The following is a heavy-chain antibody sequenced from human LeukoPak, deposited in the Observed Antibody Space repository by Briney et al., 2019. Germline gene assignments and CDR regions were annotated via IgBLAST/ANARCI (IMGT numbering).Heavy chain of an antibody. V-gene: IGHV4-39*01. CDR1: GGSISSSSYY. J-gene: IGHJ5*02. D-gene: IGHD3-9*01. CDR3: ARQRYDILTGYYSDWFDP. CDR2: IYYSGST. Sequence: SETLSLTCTVSGGSISSSSYYWGWIRQPPGKGLEWIGSIYYSGSTYYNPSLKSRVTISVDTSKNQFSLKLSSVTAADTAVYYCARQRYDILTGYYSDWFDPWGQGTLVTVSS.